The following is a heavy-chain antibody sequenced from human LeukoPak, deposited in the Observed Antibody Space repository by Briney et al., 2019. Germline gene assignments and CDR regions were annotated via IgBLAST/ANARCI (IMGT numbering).Heavy chain of an antibody. Sequence: YPSETLSLTCTVSGGSISSSSYYWGWIRQPPGKGLEWIGSIYYSGSTYYNPSLKSRVTISVDTSKNQFSLKLSSVTAADTAVYYCARDPLSSYDAFDIWGQGTMVTVSS. CDR2: IYYSGST. J-gene: IGHJ3*02. V-gene: IGHV4-39*07. CDR1: GGSISSSSYY. CDR3: ARDPLSSYDAFDI. D-gene: IGHD6-13*01.